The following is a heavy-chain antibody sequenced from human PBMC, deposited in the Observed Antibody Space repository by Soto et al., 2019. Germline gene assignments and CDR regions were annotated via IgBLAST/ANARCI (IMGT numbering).Heavy chain of an antibody. D-gene: IGHD3-16*02. Sequence: QVQLVQSGAEVKKPGSSVKVSCKASGGTFSSYAISWVRQAPGQGLEWMGGIIPIFGTANYAQKFQGRVTNTGDEATGPAYRELSSLRSGDTGVYCCARESGREGRLGSYRPAGYWGQGTLVTVSS. CDR1: GGTFSSYA. CDR3: ARESGREGRLGSYRPAGY. J-gene: IGHJ4*02. V-gene: IGHV1-69*12. CDR2: IIPIFGTA.